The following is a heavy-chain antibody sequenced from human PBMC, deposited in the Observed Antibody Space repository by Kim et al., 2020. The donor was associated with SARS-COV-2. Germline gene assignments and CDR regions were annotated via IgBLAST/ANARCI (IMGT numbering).Heavy chain of an antibody. D-gene: IGHD6-13*01. Sequence: SVDSVQGRCPVSRDSTKDSRYLQMSSLRAEDTAVYYCARSSAGSWFFDCWGQGTLVTVSS. CDR3: ARSSAGSWFFDC. J-gene: IGHJ4*02. V-gene: IGHV3-7*04.